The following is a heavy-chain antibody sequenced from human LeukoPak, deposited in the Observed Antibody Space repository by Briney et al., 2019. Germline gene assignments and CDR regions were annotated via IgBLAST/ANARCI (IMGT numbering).Heavy chain of an antibody. D-gene: IGHD1-1*01. Sequence: GGSLRLSCAASGFTFSSYEMNWVRQAPCRGLAWVSYISSSGSTIYYADSVKGRFTISRDNAQNSVYLQMNSLRGEDTAVYYCARDASRTGTTWGQGTLVTVSS. CDR3: ARDASRTGTT. V-gene: IGHV3-48*03. J-gene: IGHJ5*02. CDR2: ISSSGSTI. CDR1: GFTFSSYE.